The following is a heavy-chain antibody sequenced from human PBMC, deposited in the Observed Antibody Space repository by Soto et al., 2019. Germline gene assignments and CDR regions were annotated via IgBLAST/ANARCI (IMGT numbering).Heavy chain of an antibody. CDR1: GGSISSGGYY. V-gene: IGHV4-31*03. D-gene: IGHD6-25*01. J-gene: IGHJ4*02. CDR2: IYYSGST. Sequence: QVQLQESGPGLVKPSQTLSLTCTVSGGSISSGGYYWNWIRQHPERGLEWIGHIYYSGSTFYNPSLKSRVTISVDTSKNQFSLNLSSVTAADTAVYYCARGHSGYPPTYWGQGTLVTVSS. CDR3: ARGHSGYPPTY.